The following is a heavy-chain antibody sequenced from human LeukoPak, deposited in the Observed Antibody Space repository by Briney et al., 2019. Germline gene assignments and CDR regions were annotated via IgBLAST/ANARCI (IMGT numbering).Heavy chain of an antibody. J-gene: IGHJ4*02. CDR3: ARARDYEKVFDY. Sequence: PGGSLRLSCAASGFTFSSYAMSWVRQAPGKGLEWVSAITGSGDTTNYADSVKGRFTISRDNAKNSLYLQMNSLRAEDTAVYYCARARDYEKVFDYWGQGTLVTVSS. V-gene: IGHV3-23*01. CDR2: ITGSGDTT. CDR1: GFTFSSYA. D-gene: IGHD4-17*01.